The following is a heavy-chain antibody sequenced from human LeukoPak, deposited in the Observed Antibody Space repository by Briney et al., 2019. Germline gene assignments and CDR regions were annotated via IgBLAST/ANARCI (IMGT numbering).Heavy chain of an antibody. D-gene: IGHD2-8*01. CDR2: ISSSRSYI. CDR1: GFTFSSYS. J-gene: IGHJ6*02. Sequence: PGGSLRLSCAASGFTFSSYSMNWVRQAPGKGLEWVSSISSSRSYIYYADSVKGRFTISRDNAKNSLYLQMNTLRAENTAVYYCARVMAYAPPTPYGMDVWGQGTTVTVSS. V-gene: IGHV3-21*01. CDR3: ARVMAYAPPTPYGMDV.